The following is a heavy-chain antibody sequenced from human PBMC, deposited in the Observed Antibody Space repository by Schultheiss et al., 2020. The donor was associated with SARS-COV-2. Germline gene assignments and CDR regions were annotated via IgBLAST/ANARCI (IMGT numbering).Heavy chain of an antibody. CDR2: INHSGST. V-gene: IGHV4-31*03. J-gene: IGHJ5*02. CDR1: GGSISSGGYY. Sequence: SQTLSLTCTVSGGSISSGGYYWSWIRQHPGKGLEWIGEINHSGSTNYNPSLKSRVTISVDTSKNQFSLKLSSVTAADTAVYYCARGRVRMVRGVPNWFDPWGQGTLVTVSS. CDR3: ARGRVRMVRGVPNWFDP. D-gene: IGHD3-10*01.